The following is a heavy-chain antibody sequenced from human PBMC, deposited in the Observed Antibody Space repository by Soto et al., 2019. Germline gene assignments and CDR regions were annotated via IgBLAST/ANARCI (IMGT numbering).Heavy chain of an antibody. J-gene: IGHJ6*02. D-gene: IGHD6-19*01. CDR1: GFTFGSYG. V-gene: IGHV3-30*02. CDR3: ANLLAVAGYYYYGLDV. CDR2: IWYDGSNK. Sequence: GGSLRLSCAASGFTFGSYGMHWVRQAPGKGLEWVAVIWYDGSNKYYADTVKGRFTISRDNSKNKLYQQMNSLRAEDTVVFYCANLLAVAGYYYYGLDVWGQGTTVTVSS.